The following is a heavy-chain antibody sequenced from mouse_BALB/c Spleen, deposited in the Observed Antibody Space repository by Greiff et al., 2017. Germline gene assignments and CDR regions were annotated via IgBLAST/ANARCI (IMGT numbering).Heavy chain of an antibody. CDR1: GYTFTDYN. Sequence: VQLQQSGPELVKPGASVKIPCKASGYTFTDYNMDWVKQSHGKSLEWIGDINPNNGGTIYNQKFKGKATLTVDKSSSTAYMELRSLTSEDTAVYYCARSPPAYRVRPAMDYWGQGTSVTVSS. CDR2: INPNNGGT. CDR3: ARSPPAYRVRPAMDY. J-gene: IGHJ4*01. D-gene: IGHD2-14*01. V-gene: IGHV1-18*01.